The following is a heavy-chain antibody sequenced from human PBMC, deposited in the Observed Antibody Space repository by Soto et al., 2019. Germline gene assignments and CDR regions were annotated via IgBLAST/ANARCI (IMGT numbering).Heavy chain of an antibody. CDR1: GGTFSSYP. CDR3: ARPRTTGTTKGYDY. J-gene: IGHJ4*02. Sequence: QVQLVQSGAEVKKPGSSVKVSCKASGGTFSSYPISWVRQAPGQGLEWMGVIIPIFGSVNSAQEFQGRVTITADASTSTAYMELSSLRSEDTAVYYCARPRTTGTTKGYDYWGQGTLVTVSS. V-gene: IGHV1-69*01. D-gene: IGHD1-1*01. CDR2: IIPIFGSV.